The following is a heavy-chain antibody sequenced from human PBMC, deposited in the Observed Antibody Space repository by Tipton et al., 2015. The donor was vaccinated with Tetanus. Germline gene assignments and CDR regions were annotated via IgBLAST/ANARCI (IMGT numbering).Heavy chain of an antibody. CDR2: IYFQGSP. V-gene: IGHV4-39*02. J-gene: IGHJ4*02. D-gene: IGHD5/OR15-5a*01. CDR1: GASISDKKYY. Sequence: LRLSCNVSGASISDKKYYWGWIRQAPGKGLEWIASIYFQGSPYYSPSLKSRLTIDVDTSQNLFSLTLTSVTAADTAVYYCARLREIVSRSGWAFDYWGQGILVTVSS. CDR3: ARLREIVSRSGWAFDY.